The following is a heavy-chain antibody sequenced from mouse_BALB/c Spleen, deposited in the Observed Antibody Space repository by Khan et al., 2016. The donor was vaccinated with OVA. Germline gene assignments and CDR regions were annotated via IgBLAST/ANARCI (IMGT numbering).Heavy chain of an antibody. CDR1: GYSITSGYG. CDR2: ISYSGST. D-gene: IGHD1-2*01. J-gene: IGHJ2*01. CDR3: ARTARIKY. Sequence: EVQLQESGPGLVKPSQSLSLTCTVTGYSITSGYGWNWIRQFPGNILEWMGYISYSGSTNYNPSLKSRISITRDTSTNPSFLQLNSVTTEDTATYYCARTARIKYWGQGTTLTVSS. V-gene: IGHV3-2*02.